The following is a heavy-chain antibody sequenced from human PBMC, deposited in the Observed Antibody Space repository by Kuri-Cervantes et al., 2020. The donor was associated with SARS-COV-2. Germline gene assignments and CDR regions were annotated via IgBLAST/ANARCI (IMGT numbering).Heavy chain of an antibody. CDR2: INPSGGST. J-gene: IGHJ4*02. D-gene: IGHD1-26*01. V-gene: IGHV1-46*01. Sequence: ASVKVSCKASGYTFTSYAMHWVRQAPGQRLEWMGIINPSGGSTSYAQKFQGRVTMTRDTSTSTVYMELSSLRSEDTAVYYCAREGPNFIQLPIYYFDYWGQGTLVTVSS. CDR3: AREGPNFIQLPIYYFDY. CDR1: GYTFTSYA.